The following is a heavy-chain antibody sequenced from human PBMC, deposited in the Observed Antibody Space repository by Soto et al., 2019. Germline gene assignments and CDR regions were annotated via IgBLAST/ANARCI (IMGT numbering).Heavy chain of an antibody. CDR1: GVSFNNNG. CDR2: VSPPFRTS. V-gene: IGHV1-69*01. J-gene: IGHJ6*02. D-gene: IGHD3-10*01. Sequence: QVQLVQSGAEVKKPGSSVKVSCKTSGVSFNNNGIGWVRQAPGHGLEWMGGVSPPFRTSNYARKFQGRISITADASTGTVNMELSSLTSEDTAQYYCATVLYYGSGSYSPYGMDVWGQGPTVTVSS. CDR3: ATVLYYGSGSYSPYGMDV.